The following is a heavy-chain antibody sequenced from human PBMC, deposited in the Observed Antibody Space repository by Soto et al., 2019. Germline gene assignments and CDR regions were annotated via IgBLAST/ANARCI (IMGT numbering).Heavy chain of an antibody. D-gene: IGHD6-19*01. Sequence: EVQLVESGGGLVQPGRSLRLSCAASGFTFDDYAMHWVRQAPGKGLEWVSGISWNSGSIGYADSVKGRFTISRDNAKNSLYLQMNSLRAEDTALYYCAKADRYSSGWYEVSLDYWGQGTLVTVSS. CDR1: GFTFDDYA. J-gene: IGHJ4*02. CDR2: ISWNSGSI. CDR3: AKADRYSSGWYEVSLDY. V-gene: IGHV3-9*01.